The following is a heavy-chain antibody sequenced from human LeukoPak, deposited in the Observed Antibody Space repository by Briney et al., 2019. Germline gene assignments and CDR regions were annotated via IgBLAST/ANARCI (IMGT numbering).Heavy chain of an antibody. J-gene: IGHJ4*02. V-gene: IGHV1-2*02. D-gene: IGHD5-24*01. CDR2: INPNSGGT. Sequence: GAAVKVSCKPSGYTFTSYVLNAVRPATRQGLEWMGWINPNSGGTKYPQKYQGSVTMTRDTSISTAYMELSRRRSDDPAVYSCTRALQMTTIIDYWGQGTLVTVSS. CDR3: TRALQMTTIIDY. CDR1: GYTFTSYV.